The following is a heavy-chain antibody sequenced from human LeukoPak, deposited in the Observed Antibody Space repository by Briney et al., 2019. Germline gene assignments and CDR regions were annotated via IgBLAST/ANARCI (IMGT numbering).Heavy chain of an antibody. CDR2: ISYDGSNK. CDR3: ANTGTTGTNMADY. J-gene: IGHJ4*02. D-gene: IGHD1-1*01. V-gene: IGHV3-30*18. CDR1: GFTFSSYG. Sequence: PGGSLRLSCAASGFTFSSYGMHWVRQAPGKGLEWVAVISYDGSNKYYADSVKGRFTISGDNSKNTLYLQMNSLRAEDTAVYYCANTGTTGTNMADYWGQGTLVTVSS.